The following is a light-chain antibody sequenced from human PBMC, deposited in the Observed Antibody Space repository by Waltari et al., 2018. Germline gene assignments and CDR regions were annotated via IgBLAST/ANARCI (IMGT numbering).Light chain of an antibody. CDR3: QQYNNFPVT. J-gene: IGKJ1*01. Sequence: EIVMTQSPASLPVSPGESATLPCRASQSVGTNVPWYQQKIGQAPRLLIYGASTRATGLPARFSGRGFGTEFTFTISSLQSEDFAVYYCQQYNNFPVTFGPGTKVEI. CDR1: QSVGTN. CDR2: GAS. V-gene: IGKV3-15*01.